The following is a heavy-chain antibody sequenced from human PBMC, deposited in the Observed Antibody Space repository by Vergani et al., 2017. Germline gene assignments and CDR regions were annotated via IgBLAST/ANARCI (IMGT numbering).Heavy chain of an antibody. CDR3: AGLTIAAAGHSYYYYMDV. D-gene: IGHD6-13*01. CDR1: GGSFSGYY. J-gene: IGHJ6*03. V-gene: IGHV4-34*01. CDR2: INHSGST. Sequence: QVQLQQWGAGLLKPSETLSLTCAVYGGSFSGYYWSWIRQPPGKGLEWIGEINHSGSTNYNPSLKSRVTISVDTSKNQFSLRLRSVTAADTAVYYCAGLTIAAAGHSYYYYMDVWGKGTTVTVSS.